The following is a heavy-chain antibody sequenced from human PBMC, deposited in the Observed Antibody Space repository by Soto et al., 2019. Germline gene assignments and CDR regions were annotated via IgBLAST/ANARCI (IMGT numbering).Heavy chain of an antibody. D-gene: IGHD6-25*01. CDR2: INHSGTT. CDR3: ARGRGYVYGSNFYGLDV. Sequence: SETLSLTCGVFRGSFSGFYWSWVRQTPGGGLEWIGEINHSGTTNYNPSFQNRVTIAVDKSTNNFSLKMTSVTAADAAVYYCARGRGYVYGSNFYGLDVWGKGTTVP. CDR1: RGSFSGFY. J-gene: IGHJ6*04. V-gene: IGHV4-34*01.